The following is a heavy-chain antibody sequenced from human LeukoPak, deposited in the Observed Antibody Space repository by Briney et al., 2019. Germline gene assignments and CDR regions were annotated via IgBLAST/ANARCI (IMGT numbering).Heavy chain of an antibody. Sequence: SETLSLTCAVYGGSFSGNYWSWIRQPPGKGLEWIGEINHSGSTNYNPSLKSRVTISVDTSKNQFSLKLSSVTAADTAVYYCARGPSNSSYYYDSSGSRYFDYWGQGTLVTVSS. J-gene: IGHJ4*02. V-gene: IGHV4-34*01. CDR2: INHSGST. CDR1: GGSFSGNY. CDR3: ARGPSNSSYYYDSSGSRYFDY. D-gene: IGHD3-22*01.